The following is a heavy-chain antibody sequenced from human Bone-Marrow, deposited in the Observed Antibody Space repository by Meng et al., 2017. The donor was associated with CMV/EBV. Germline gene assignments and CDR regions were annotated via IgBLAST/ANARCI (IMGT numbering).Heavy chain of an antibody. Sequence: TVSGGSMSMLRYYRSWMRQHPGKGLEWIGYIYYSGSTYYNPSLKSRVTISVDTLKNQFSLKLSSVTAADTAVYYCARVVTSYDFMDVWGQGTTVTVSS. D-gene: IGHD3-3*01. CDR1: GGSMSMLRYY. CDR2: IYYSGST. J-gene: IGHJ6*02. CDR3: ARVVTSYDFMDV. V-gene: IGHV4-31*02.